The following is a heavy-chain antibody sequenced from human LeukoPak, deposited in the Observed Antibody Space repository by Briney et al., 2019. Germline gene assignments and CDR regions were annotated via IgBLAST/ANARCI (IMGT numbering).Heavy chain of an antibody. J-gene: IGHJ4*02. CDR3: ASWGYCSGGSCNWADY. CDR2: ISAYNGNT. D-gene: IGHD2-15*01. Sequence: ASVKVSCKASGYTFTSYGISWVRQAPGQGLEWMGWISAYNGNTNYAQKPQGRVTMTTDTSTSTAYMELRSLRPDDTAVYYCASWGYCSGGSCNWADYWGQGTLVTVSS. V-gene: IGHV1-18*01. CDR1: GYTFTSYG.